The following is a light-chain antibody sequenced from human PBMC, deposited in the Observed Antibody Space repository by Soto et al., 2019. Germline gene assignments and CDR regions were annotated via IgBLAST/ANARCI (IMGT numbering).Light chain of an antibody. J-gene: IGKJ1*01. CDR1: QSVTSNY. Sequence: EIVLTQSPGTLSLSPGERATLSCGASQSVTSNYLAWYQQKPGQAPRPLIFGASIRVTGIPDRFIGSGSGTDFTLTISRLEPEDFAVYYCQHYVTSLTTFGQGTKVDIK. V-gene: IGKV3-20*01. CDR2: GAS. CDR3: QHYVTSLTT.